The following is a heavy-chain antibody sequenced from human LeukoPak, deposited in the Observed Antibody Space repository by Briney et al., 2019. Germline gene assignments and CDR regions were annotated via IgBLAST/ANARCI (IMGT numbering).Heavy chain of an antibody. CDR3: ARARYYYDSGGYYHGYWFDP. Sequence: SETLSLTCTVSGGSISRHFWSWIRQPPGKGLEWIGYIYYSGIYYTGSTYYNPSLESRVTISGDTSKNQFSLKLSSVTAADTAIYYCARARYYYDSGGYYHGYWFDPWGHGTLVTVSS. CDR1: GGSISRHF. J-gene: IGHJ5*02. D-gene: IGHD3-22*01. V-gene: IGHV4-59*11. CDR2: IYYSGIYYTGST.